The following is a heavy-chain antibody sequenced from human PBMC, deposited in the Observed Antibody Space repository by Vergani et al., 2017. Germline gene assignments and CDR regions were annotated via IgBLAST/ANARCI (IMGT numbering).Heavy chain of an antibody. J-gene: IGHJ4*02. CDR2: IYYSGST. D-gene: IGHD5-24*01. Sequence: QVQLQQWGAGLLKPSETLSLTCAVYGGSFSGYYWSWIRQPPGKGLEWIGYIYYSGSTNYNPSLKSRVTISVDTSKNQFSLKLSSVTAADTAVYYCARYIRDGYNWVFDYWGQGTLVTVSS. V-gene: IGHV4-34*11. CDR3: ARYIRDGYNWVFDY. CDR1: GGSFSGYY.